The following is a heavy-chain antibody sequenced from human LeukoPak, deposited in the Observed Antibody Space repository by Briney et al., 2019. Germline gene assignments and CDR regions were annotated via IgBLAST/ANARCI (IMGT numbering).Heavy chain of an antibody. Sequence: ASVKVSCKASGYTFTSYAIHWVRQAPGQRLEWMGWIDAGNGDTKYSQKLQGRVTITRDTSASTVYMELRSLRSEDTALYYCARDLAVAGSRDAFDIWGQGTVVTVSS. CDR2: IDAGNGDT. CDR3: ARDLAVAGSRDAFDI. D-gene: IGHD6-19*01. J-gene: IGHJ3*02. V-gene: IGHV1-3*01. CDR1: GYTFTSYA.